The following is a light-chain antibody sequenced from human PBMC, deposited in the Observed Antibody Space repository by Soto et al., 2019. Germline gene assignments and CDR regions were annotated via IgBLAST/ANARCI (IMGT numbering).Light chain of an antibody. Sequence: EIVMTQSPATLSVSPGERATLSCRASQSVSSTLAWYQQKPGQAPRLLIYGASTRATGIPARFSGSGSGTEFTLTLSSLQSEYFAVYYCQQYNNWPPWTCGQGTKVEIK. CDR3: QQYNNWPPWT. CDR2: GAS. CDR1: QSVSST. V-gene: IGKV3-15*01. J-gene: IGKJ1*01.